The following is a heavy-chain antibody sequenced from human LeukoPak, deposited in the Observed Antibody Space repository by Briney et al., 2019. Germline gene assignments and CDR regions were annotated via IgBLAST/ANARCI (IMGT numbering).Heavy chain of an antibody. Sequence: ASVKVSCKASGYTFNRYGISWVRQAPGQGLEWLGWFNTYNGDTNYAQRFQGRVTMTTDTSTSTAYMELRSLRSDDTAVYYCARVRSGRDYYYMDVWGKGTTVTVSS. J-gene: IGHJ6*03. D-gene: IGHD1-26*01. CDR2: FNTYNGDT. CDR1: GYTFNRYG. V-gene: IGHV1-18*01. CDR3: ARVRSGRDYYYMDV.